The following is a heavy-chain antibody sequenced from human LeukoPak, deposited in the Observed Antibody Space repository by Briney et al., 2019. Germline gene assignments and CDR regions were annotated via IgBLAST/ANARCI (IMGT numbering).Heavy chain of an antibody. V-gene: IGHV4-61*02. D-gene: IGHD5-18*01. CDR3: AREGGYSYGDAPLHFDY. CDR2: FSTSGNT. J-gene: IGHJ4*02. CDR1: GGSISSGSYY. Sequence: PSETLSLTCTVSGGSISSGSYYWSWIRQPAGKGLEWIGRFSTSGNTNYNPSLKSRVTISVDSSKNQFSLNLRSVTAADTAVYYCAREGGYSYGDAPLHFDYWGQGTLVTVSS.